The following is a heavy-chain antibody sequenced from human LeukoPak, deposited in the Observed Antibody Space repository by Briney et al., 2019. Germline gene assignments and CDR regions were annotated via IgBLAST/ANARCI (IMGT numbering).Heavy chain of an antibody. Sequence: GGSLRLSCAASGFTFSSYAVSWVRQAPGKGLEWVSAISGSGGSTYYADSVEGRFTISRDNSKNTLYLQMNSLRAGDTAVYYCAKDPIFSGSYGVFDSWGQGTLVTVSS. D-gene: IGHD1-26*01. V-gene: IGHV3-23*01. CDR3: AKDPIFSGSYGVFDS. J-gene: IGHJ4*02. CDR1: GFTFSSYA. CDR2: ISGSGGST.